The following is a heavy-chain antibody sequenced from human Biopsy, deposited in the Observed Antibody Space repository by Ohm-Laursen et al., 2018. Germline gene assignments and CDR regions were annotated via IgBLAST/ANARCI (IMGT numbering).Heavy chain of an antibody. CDR3: AHSAGSDGFNVDFDY. V-gene: IGHV2-5*02. D-gene: IGHD5-24*01. Sequence: THTLTLTYTFSGFSLNTGGVGVGWIRQPPGKALQWLALVYWDDDKRYSPTLKNRLTITKDTSQNQVVLTMTNMEPVDTGTYYCAHSAGSDGFNVDFDYWGQGTLVTVPS. J-gene: IGHJ4*02. CDR1: GFSLNTGGVG. CDR2: VYWDDDK.